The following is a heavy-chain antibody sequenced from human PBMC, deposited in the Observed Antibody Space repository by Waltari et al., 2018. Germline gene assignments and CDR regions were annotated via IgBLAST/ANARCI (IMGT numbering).Heavy chain of an antibody. CDR3: ARSYSNYGGYYFDY. Sequence: QVTLKESGPVLVKPTETLTLTCTVSGFSLSNARMGVSWIRQPPGKALEWLAHIFSSDERSYSTSLKSRLTISKDTSKSQVVLTMTNMDPVDTATYYCARSYSNYGGYYFDYWGQGTLVTVSS. D-gene: IGHD4-4*01. CDR1: GFSLSNARMG. J-gene: IGHJ4*02. CDR2: IFSSDER. V-gene: IGHV2-26*01.